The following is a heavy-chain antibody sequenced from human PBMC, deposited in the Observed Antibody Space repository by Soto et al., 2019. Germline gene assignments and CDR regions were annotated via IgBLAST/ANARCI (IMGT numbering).Heavy chain of an antibody. D-gene: IGHD2-8*01. CDR2: IYYSGRA. V-gene: IGHV4-31*03. CDR1: GGSLSSGGYY. Sequence: QVQLQESGPGLVKPSQTLSLTFTVSGGSLSSGGYYWSWIRQHPGKGLEWIGYIYYSGRAYYNPSLRGRVTMSVDTSKNQISLRLTSVTAADTAVYYCARDGVATPNWFDPWGQGTLVTVSS. J-gene: IGHJ5*02. CDR3: ARDGVATPNWFDP.